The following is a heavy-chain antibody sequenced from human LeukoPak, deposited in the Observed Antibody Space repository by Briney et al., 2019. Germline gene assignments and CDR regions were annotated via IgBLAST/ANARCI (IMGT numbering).Heavy chain of an antibody. CDR2: IHHDGRI. Sequence: SETLSLTCDVSGGSIDSTNRWNWVRQPPGKGLEWIGEIHHDGRINYNPSLKSRVTLSVDKSKNQFSLRLNSVTAADTAMYYCARSHDHLWGNYPDYWGQGTLVTVSS. J-gene: IGHJ4*02. D-gene: IGHD3-16*02. CDR1: GGSIDSTNR. V-gene: IGHV4/OR15-8*01. CDR3: ARSHDHLWGNYPDY.